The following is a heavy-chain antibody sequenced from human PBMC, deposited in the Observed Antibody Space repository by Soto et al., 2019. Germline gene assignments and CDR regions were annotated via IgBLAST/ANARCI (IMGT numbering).Heavy chain of an antibody. V-gene: IGHV4-30-2*06. D-gene: IGHD6-6*01. CDR2: ISHSGST. Sequence: QLQLQESGSGLVKPSQTLSLTCAVSSGSISSGGYSWSWIRQSPGKGLEWIGYISHSGSTYYNPSLKSRVTISVDRSKNQFSLKLSSVAAADTAVYYCASGSHVPHYWGQGTLVTVSS. CDR3: ASGSHVPHY. CDR1: SGSISSGGYS. J-gene: IGHJ4*02.